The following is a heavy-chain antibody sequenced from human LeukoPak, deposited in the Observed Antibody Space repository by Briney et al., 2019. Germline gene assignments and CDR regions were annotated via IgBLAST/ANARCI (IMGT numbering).Heavy chain of an antibody. J-gene: IGHJ5*02. Sequence: GESLKISCKGSGYSFTSYWIGWVRQMPGKGLEWMGIIYPGDSVTRYSPSFQGQGTISADKSISTAYLQWSSLKASDTAMYYCARRVYSSSWYRFDPWGQGTLVTVSS. V-gene: IGHV5-51*01. D-gene: IGHD6-13*01. CDR3: ARRVYSSSWYRFDP. CDR2: IYPGDSVT. CDR1: GYSFTSYW.